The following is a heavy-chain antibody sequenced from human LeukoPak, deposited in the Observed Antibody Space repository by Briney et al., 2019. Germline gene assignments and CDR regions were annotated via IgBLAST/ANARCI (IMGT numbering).Heavy chain of an antibody. D-gene: IGHD1-26*01. CDR2: IYSGGDT. CDR1: GFTVSSNF. Sequence: GGSLRLSCAASGFTVSSNFMSWVRQAPGKGLEWVSVIYSGGDTYYAESVKGRFTISRDSSKNTLYLQMNSLRAEDTAVYYCARDIGGIFDSWGQGTLVTASS. V-gene: IGHV3-53*01. CDR3: ARDIGGIFDS. J-gene: IGHJ4*02.